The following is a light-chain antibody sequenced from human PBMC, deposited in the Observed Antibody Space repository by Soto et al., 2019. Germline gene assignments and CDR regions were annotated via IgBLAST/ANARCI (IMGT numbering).Light chain of an antibody. Sequence: SYELTQPPSVSVSPGQTASITCSGDKLGDKYACWYQQKPGQSPVLVIYQDSKRPSGIPERFSGSNSGNTATLTVSGTQAMDEDDDYCQAWDSSTAVFGTGTKVTVL. CDR2: QDS. J-gene: IGLJ1*01. CDR3: QAWDSSTAV. CDR1: KLGDKY. V-gene: IGLV3-1*01.